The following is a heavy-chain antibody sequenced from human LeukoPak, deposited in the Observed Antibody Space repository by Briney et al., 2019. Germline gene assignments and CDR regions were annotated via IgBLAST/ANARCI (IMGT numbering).Heavy chain of an antibody. CDR3: TRPGTVIVALDY. V-gene: IGHV3-73*01. D-gene: IGHD3-22*01. CDR1: GFTFSGSA. CDR2: IRSKADSYAT. Sequence: GGSLRLSCAASGFTFSGSAMHWVRQTSGKGLEWVGRIRSKADSYATAYAASVKGRFTISRDDSKNTAYLQMNSLKTEDTAVYYCTRPGTVIVALDYWGQGTLVTVSS. J-gene: IGHJ4*02.